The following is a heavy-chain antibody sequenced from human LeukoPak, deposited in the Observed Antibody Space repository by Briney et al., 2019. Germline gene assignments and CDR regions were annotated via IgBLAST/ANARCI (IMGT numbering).Heavy chain of an antibody. CDR2: IHSSGST. CDR3: AREFSGQDCSGGSCQDY. Sequence: SSETLSLTCTVSGGPIRRYYWSWIRQPAGKGLEWIGRIHSSGSTNYNPSLKTRVTMSVDTSKNQFSLKLSYVTAADTAVYYCAREFSGQDCSGGSCQDYWGQGTLVTVSS. D-gene: IGHD2-15*01. CDR1: GGPIRRYY. V-gene: IGHV4-4*07. J-gene: IGHJ4*02.